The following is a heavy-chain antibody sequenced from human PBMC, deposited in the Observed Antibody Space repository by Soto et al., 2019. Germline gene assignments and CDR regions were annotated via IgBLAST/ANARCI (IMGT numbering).Heavy chain of an antibody. D-gene: IGHD2-2*01. Sequence: QVQLQQWGAGLLKPSETLSLTCAVYGGSFSGYYWSWIRQPPGKGLEWIGEINHSGSTNYNPSLKSRVTISVDTSKNQFSLKLSSGTAADTALYYCARVGCSSTSCYFRSSAEYFQHWGQGTLVTVSS. CDR2: INHSGST. J-gene: IGHJ1*01. V-gene: IGHV4-34*01. CDR3: ARVGCSSTSCYFRSSAEYFQH. CDR1: GGSFSGYY.